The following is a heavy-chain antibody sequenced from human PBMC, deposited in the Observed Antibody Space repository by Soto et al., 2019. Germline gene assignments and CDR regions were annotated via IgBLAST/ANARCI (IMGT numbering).Heavy chain of an antibody. Sequence: GGSLRLSCAASGSTFSSYAMHWVRQAPGKGLEWVAVISYDGSNKYYADSVKGRFTISRDNSKNTLYLQMNSLRAEDTAVYYCAREGENFYDRSGYYPDAFDIWGQGTMVTV. D-gene: IGHD3-22*01. V-gene: IGHV3-30-3*01. CDR1: GSTFSSYA. CDR3: AREGENFYDRSGYYPDAFDI. J-gene: IGHJ3*02. CDR2: ISYDGSNK.